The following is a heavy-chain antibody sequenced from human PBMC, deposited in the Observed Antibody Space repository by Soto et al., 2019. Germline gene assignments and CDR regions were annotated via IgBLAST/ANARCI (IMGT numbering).Heavy chain of an antibody. D-gene: IGHD2-15*01. V-gene: IGHV3-48*04. J-gene: IGHJ3*02. CDR1: GFTFSSYS. CDR3: AGESYCSGGSCYDAFDI. Sequence: GGSLRLSCAASGFTFSSYSMNWVRQAPGKGLEWVSYISSSSSTIYYADSVKGRFTISRDNAKNSLYLQMNSLRAEDTAVYYCAGESYCSGGSCYDAFDIWGQGTMVTVSS. CDR2: ISSSSSTI.